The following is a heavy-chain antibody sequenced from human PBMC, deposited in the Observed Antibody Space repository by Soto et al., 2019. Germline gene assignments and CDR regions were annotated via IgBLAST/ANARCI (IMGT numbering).Heavy chain of an antibody. J-gene: IGHJ4*02. CDR1: GGTFSIYA. CDR3: ARRYISNMVRGVFDY. CDR2: IIPIFGTA. D-gene: IGHD3-10*01. V-gene: IGHV1-69*13. Sequence: SVKVSCKASGGTFSIYAISCVRQSPVQGLEWMGGIIPIFGTANYAQKFQGRVTITADESTSTAYMELSSLRSEDTAVYYCARRYISNMVRGVFDYWGQGTLVTVSS.